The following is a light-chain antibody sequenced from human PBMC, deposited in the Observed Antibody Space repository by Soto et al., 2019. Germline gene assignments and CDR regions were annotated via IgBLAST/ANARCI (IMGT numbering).Light chain of an antibody. CDR2: GAS. CDR3: QQYETFSGT. V-gene: IGKV1-9*01. J-gene: IGKJ1*01. Sequence: DIQLTQSPSFLSASVGDRVTITCRASQDITPSLAWYQQKPGQAPKLLIYGASTLQSGVPSRFSGSGSGTEFTLTISSLQPEDFATYYCQQYETFSGTFGPGTKVEI. CDR1: QDITPS.